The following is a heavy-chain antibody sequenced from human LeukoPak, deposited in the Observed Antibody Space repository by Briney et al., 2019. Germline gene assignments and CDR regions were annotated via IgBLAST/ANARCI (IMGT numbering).Heavy chain of an antibody. CDR2: INHSGST. J-gene: IGHJ5*02. Sequence: SETLSLTCAVYGGSFSGYYWSWIRQPPGKGLEWIGKINHSGSTNYNPSLKSRVTISVDTSKNQFSLKLSSVTAADTAVYYCARVTMIVVVNWFDPWGQGTLVTVSS. D-gene: IGHD3-22*01. CDR3: ARVTMIVVVNWFDP. V-gene: IGHV4-34*01. CDR1: GGSFSGYY.